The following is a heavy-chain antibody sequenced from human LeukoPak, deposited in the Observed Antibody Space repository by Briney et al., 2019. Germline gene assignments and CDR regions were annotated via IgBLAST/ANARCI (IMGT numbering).Heavy chain of an antibody. CDR2: IWYDGSNK. Sequence: GGSLRLSCAASGFTFSSYGMHWVRQAPGKGLEWVAVIWYDGSNKYYADSVKGRFTISRDNSKNTLYLQMNSLRAEDTAVYYCARDWNPYSSSWAYYYYYGMDVWGQGTTVTVSS. CDR1: GFTFSSYG. CDR3: ARDWNPYSSSWAYYYYYGMDV. D-gene: IGHD6-13*01. V-gene: IGHV3-33*01. J-gene: IGHJ6*02.